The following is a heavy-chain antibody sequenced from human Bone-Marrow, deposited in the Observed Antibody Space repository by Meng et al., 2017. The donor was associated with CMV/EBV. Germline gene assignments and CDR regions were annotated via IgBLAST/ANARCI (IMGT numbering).Heavy chain of an antibody. J-gene: IGHJ6*02. CDR2: IYYSGST. CDR1: GGSVSSGSYY. CDR3: ARGRGYCSSTSCYYYYGMDV. D-gene: IGHD2-2*01. Sequence: GSLRLSCTVSGGSVSSGSYYWSWIRQPPGKGLEWIGYIYYSGSTNYNPSLKSRVTISVDTSKNQFSLKLSSVTAADTAVYYCARGRGYCSSTSCYYYYGMDVWGQGTTVSVSS. V-gene: IGHV4-61*01.